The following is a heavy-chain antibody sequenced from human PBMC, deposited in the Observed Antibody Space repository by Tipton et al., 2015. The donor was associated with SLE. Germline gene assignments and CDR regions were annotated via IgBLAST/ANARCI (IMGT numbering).Heavy chain of an antibody. Sequence: TLSLTCTVSGGSISRYYWSWIRQPPGKGLEWIGYIFYSGSTHYNPSLKSRVTIPLDTSNNHFSLKLRSVTAADTAVYYCARVGSGDRPYAFDIWGQGTMVTVSS. CDR3: ARVGSGDRPYAFDI. J-gene: IGHJ3*02. V-gene: IGHV4-59*01. CDR2: IFYSGST. CDR1: GGSISRYY. D-gene: IGHD7-27*01.